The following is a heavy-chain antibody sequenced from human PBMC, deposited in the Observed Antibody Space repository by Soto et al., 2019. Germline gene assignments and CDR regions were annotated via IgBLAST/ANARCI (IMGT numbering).Heavy chain of an antibody. CDR1: GGSISSSSYY. V-gene: IGHV4-39*01. CDR3: ARLSPKRDLLYTDYYGMDV. CDR2: IYYSGST. J-gene: IGHJ6*02. Sequence: SETLSLTCTVSGGSISSSSYYWGWIRQPPGKGLEWIGSIYYSGSTYYNPSLKSRVTISVDTSKNQFSLKLSSVTAADTAGYHCARLSPKRDLLYTDYYGMDVWGQGTTVAVSS. D-gene: IGHD1-1*01.